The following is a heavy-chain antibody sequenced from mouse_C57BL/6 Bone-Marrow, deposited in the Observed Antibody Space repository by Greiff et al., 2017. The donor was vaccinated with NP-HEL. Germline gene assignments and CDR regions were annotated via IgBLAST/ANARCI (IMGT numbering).Heavy chain of an antibody. CDR2: IHPNSGST. CDR3: ARLPYWDRFAY. D-gene: IGHD4-1*01. Sequence: QVHVKQPGAELVKPGASVKLSCKASGYTFTSYWMHWVKQRPGQGLEWIGMIHPNSGSTNYNEKFKSKATLTVDKSSSTAYMQLSSLTSEDSAVYYCARLPYWDRFAYWGQGTLVTVSA. J-gene: IGHJ3*01. CDR1: GYTFTSYW. V-gene: IGHV1-64*01.